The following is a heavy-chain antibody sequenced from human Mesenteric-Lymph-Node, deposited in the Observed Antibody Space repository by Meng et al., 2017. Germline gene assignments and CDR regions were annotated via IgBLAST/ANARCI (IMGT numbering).Heavy chain of an antibody. Sequence: GESLKISCAASGFTFSSYAMHWVRQAPGKGLEWVAVISYDGSNKYYADSVKGRFTISRDNSKNTLYLQMNGLKAEDTAVYYCPRDLNWGSDYWGKGTLVTVSS. J-gene: IGHJ4*02. CDR1: GFTFSSYA. D-gene: IGHD7-27*01. V-gene: IGHV3-30*07. CDR3: PRDLNWGSDY. CDR2: ISYDGSNK.